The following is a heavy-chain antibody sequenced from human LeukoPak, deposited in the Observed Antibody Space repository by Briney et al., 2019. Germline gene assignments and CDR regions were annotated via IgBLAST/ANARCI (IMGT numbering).Heavy chain of an antibody. Sequence: PSETLSLTCTASDGSISSYYWSWIRQPPGKGLEWIGYIYYSGSTNYNPSLKSRVTISVDTSKNQFSLKLSSVTAADTAVYYCARPNYGDYGSDAFDIWGQGTMVTVSS. V-gene: IGHV4-59*01. CDR2: IYYSGST. J-gene: IGHJ3*02. CDR1: DGSISSYY. D-gene: IGHD4-17*01. CDR3: ARPNYGDYGSDAFDI.